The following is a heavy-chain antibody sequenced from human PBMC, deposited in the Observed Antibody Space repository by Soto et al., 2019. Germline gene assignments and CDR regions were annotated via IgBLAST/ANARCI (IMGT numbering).Heavy chain of an antibody. J-gene: IGHJ5*02. Sequence: ASVKVSCKASGYTFTSYAMHWVRQAPGQRLEWMGWINAGNGNTKYSQKFQGRVTITRDTSASTAYMEMSSLSSEDTAVYYCARDEYSSSWPLGDWFDPWGQGNLVTVSS. D-gene: IGHD6-13*01. V-gene: IGHV1-3*01. CDR1: GYTFTSYA. CDR3: ARDEYSSSWPLGDWFDP. CDR2: INAGNGNT.